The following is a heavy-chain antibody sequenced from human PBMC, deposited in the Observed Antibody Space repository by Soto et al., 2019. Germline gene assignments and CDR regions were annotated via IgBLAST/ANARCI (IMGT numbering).Heavy chain of an antibody. V-gene: IGHV3-33*01. CDR3: ARDYCSSTSCYSNYYYYGMDV. D-gene: IGHD2-2*01. CDR2: IWYDGSNK. J-gene: IGHJ6*02. CDR1: GFTFSSYG. Sequence: GGSLRLSCAASGFTFSSYGMHWVRQAPGKGLEWVAVIWYDGSNKYYADSVKGRFTISRDNSKNTLYLQMNSLRAEDTAVYYCARDYCSSTSCYSNYYYYGMDVWGQGTTVTVSS.